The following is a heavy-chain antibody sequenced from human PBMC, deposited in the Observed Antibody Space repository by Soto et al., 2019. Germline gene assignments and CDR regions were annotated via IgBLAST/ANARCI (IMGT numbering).Heavy chain of an antibody. CDR3: ARVGGTGTGWFDP. V-gene: IGHV3-43*01. J-gene: IGHJ5*02. Sequence: GGSLRLSCAASGFNFDDYSMHWVRQAPGKGLEWVSLINWDGSNTYYADSVKGRFTISRDNAKNSLYLQMNSLRAEDTAVYYCARVGGTGTGWFDPWGQGTLVTVSS. D-gene: IGHD1-7*01. CDR2: INWDGSNT. CDR1: GFNFDDYS.